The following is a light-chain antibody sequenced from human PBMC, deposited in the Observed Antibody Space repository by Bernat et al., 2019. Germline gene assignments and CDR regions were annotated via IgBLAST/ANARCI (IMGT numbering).Light chain of an antibody. V-gene: IGLV10-54*04. J-gene: IGLJ2*01. Sequence: QAGLTQPPSVSKGLRQTATLTCTGNSNNVGDQGTAWLQQHQGHPPKLLSYRNNNRPSGISERFSASRSGNTASLTITGLQPEDEADYYCSAWDSSLSVVLFGGGTKLTVL. CDR1: SNNVGDQG. CDR3: SAWDSSLSVVL. CDR2: RNN.